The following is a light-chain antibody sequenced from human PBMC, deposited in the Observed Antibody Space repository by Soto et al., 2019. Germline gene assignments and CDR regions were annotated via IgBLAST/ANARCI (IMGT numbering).Light chain of an antibody. Sequence: IVLTQSPGTLSLTPGERATLSCRASQSVSSSYLAWYQQKPGQAPRLLIYGASTRATGLPARFSGSGSGTEFTLTISSLQSEDFAVYSCQQYNNWPLTSAQRAKVDI. CDR2: GAS. J-gene: IGKJ1*01. V-gene: IGKV3-15*01. CDR3: QQYNNWPLT. CDR1: QSVSSSY.